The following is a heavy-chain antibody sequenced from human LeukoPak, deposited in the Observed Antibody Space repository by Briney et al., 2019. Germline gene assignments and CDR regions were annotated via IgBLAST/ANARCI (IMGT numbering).Heavy chain of an antibody. V-gene: IGHV1-2*02. J-gene: IGHJ4*02. CDR2: INPNSGGT. CDR1: GYTFTGYY. Sequence: ASVKVSCKASGYTFTGYYMHWVRQAPGQGLEWMGWINPNSGGTNYAQKFQGRVTMTRDTSISTAYMELSSLRSEDTAVYYCATGTTVTTPLDYWGQGTLVTVSS. D-gene: IGHD4-17*01. CDR3: ATGTTVTTPLDY.